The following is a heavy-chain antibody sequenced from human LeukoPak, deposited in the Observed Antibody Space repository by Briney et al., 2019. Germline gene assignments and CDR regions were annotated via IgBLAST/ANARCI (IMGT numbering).Heavy chain of an antibody. CDR3: AGFKRRGYSGYDSLYYFDY. CDR2: IYHSGST. CDR1: GGSISSSNW. D-gene: IGHD5-12*01. J-gene: IGHJ4*02. Sequence: SETLSLTCAVSGGSISSSNWWSWVRQPPGKGLEWIGEIYHSGSTNYNPSLKSRVTISVDKSKNQFSLKLSSVTAADTAVYYCAGFKRRGYSGYDSLYYFDYWGQGTLVTVSS. V-gene: IGHV4-4*02.